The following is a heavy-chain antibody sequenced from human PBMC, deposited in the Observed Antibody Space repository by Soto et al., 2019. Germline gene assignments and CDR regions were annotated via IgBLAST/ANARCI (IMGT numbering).Heavy chain of an antibody. CDR1: GGSFSGYY. Sequence: QVQLQQWGAGLLKPSETLSLTCAVYGGSFSGYYWSWIRQPPGKGLEWIGEINHSGSTNYNPSLKSRVTISVDPSKNQFSLKLSSVTAADTAVYYCASFPGYSSGWYVDYWGQGTLVTVSS. J-gene: IGHJ4*02. D-gene: IGHD6-19*01. V-gene: IGHV4-34*01. CDR3: ASFPGYSSGWYVDY. CDR2: INHSGST.